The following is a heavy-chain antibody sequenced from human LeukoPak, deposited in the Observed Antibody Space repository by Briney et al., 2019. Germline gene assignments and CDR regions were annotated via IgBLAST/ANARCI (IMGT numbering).Heavy chain of an antibody. CDR1: GGTFSSYA. V-gene: IGHV1-69*13. D-gene: IGHD4-17*01. CDR2: IIPIFGTA. Sequence: GASVKVSCKASGGTFSSYAISWVRQAPGQGLEWMGGIIPIFGTANYAQKFQGRVTITADESTSTAYMELSSLRSEDTAVYYCARNDYGGHDAFDIWGQGTMVTVSS. J-gene: IGHJ3*02. CDR3: ARNDYGGHDAFDI.